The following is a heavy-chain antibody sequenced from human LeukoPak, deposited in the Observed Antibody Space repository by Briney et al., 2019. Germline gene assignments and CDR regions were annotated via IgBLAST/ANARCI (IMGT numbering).Heavy chain of an antibody. V-gene: IGHV1-2*02. CDR1: GYTFTGYY. J-gene: IGHJ5*02. Sequence: ASVKVSCKASGYTFTGYYMHWVRQAPGQGLEWMGWINPNSGGTNYAQKFQGRVTMTRDTSISTAYMELSRLRSDDTAVYYCARAPLGYCSSTSCRTNWFDPWGQGTLVTVSS. CDR2: INPNSGGT. CDR3: ARAPLGYCSSTSCRTNWFDP. D-gene: IGHD2-2*01.